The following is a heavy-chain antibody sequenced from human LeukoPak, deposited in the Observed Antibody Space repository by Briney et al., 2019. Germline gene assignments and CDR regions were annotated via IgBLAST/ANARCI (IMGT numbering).Heavy chain of an antibody. V-gene: IGHV4-61*02. CDR2: IYTSGST. D-gene: IGHD3-10*01. CDR3: ARGHMVRGVTLYYYYYYMDV. Sequence: SQTLSLTCTVSGGFISSGSYYWSWIRQPAGKGLEWIGRIYTSGSTNYNPSLKSRVTISVDTFKNQFSLKLSSVTAADTAVYYCARGHMVRGVTLYYYYYYMDVWGKGTTVTVSS. J-gene: IGHJ6*03. CDR1: GGFISSGSYY.